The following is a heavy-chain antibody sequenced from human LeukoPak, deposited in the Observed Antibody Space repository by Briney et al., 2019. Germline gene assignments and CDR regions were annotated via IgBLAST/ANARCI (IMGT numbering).Heavy chain of an antibody. D-gene: IGHD2-2*01. CDR3: ARSYCSSSICYARATGWFDP. CDR1: GYSFTSYG. V-gene: IGHV1-18*01. J-gene: IGHJ5*02. CDR2: ISTHNGNT. Sequence: ASVKVSCKASGYSFTSYGISWVRQAPGQGLEWTGWISTHNGNTNYAQKLQGRVTMTIDTSTSTAYMDLTSLRSDDTAVYYCARSYCSSSICYARATGWFDPWGQGTLVIVSS.